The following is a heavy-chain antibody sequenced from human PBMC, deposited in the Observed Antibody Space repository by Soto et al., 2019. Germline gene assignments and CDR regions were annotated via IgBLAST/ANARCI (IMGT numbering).Heavy chain of an antibody. V-gene: IGHV3-23*01. D-gene: IGHD6-13*01. CDR1: GFTFSSYA. J-gene: IGHJ4*02. CDR2: ISGGGGGT. Sequence: GGSLRLSCAASGFTFSSYAMSWVRQAPGKGREGVSAISGGGGGTHYADSVKGRFTISRDNSKNTLYLQMNSLRAEDTAVYYCAKDHLSAAGNDYWGQGTLVTVSS. CDR3: AKDHLSAAGNDY.